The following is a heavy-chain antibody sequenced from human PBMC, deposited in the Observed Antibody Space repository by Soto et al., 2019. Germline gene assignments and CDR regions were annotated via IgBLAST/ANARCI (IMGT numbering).Heavy chain of an antibody. Sequence: GGSLRLSCKVSGFTFGDYAISWVRQAPGKGLEWVGFIKSEAYGGTTEYAASVKRRLGISRDDSKSIAYLQMNSLRTEDTAVYYCTPAPYRTSSSYYYGLDAWGQGTTVTVSS. J-gene: IGHJ6*02. V-gene: IGHV3-49*04. CDR3: TPAPYRTSSSYYYGLDA. CDR1: GFTFGDYA. CDR2: IKSEAYGGTT. D-gene: IGHD6-6*01.